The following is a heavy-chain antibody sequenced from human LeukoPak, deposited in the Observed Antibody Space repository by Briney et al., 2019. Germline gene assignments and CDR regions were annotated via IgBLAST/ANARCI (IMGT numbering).Heavy chain of an antibody. Sequence: GGSLRLSCAASGFTFSSYGMHWVRQAPGKGLEWVAVISYDGSNKYYADSVKGRLTISRDNSKNTLYLQMNSLRAEDTAVYYCAKDGQWLVLSYGMDVWGQGTTVTVSS. CDR2: ISYDGSNK. V-gene: IGHV3-30*18. CDR1: GFTFSSYG. D-gene: IGHD6-19*01. J-gene: IGHJ6*02. CDR3: AKDGQWLVLSYGMDV.